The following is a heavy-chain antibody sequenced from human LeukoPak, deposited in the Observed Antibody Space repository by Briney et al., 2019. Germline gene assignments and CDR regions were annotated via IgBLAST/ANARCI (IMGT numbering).Heavy chain of an antibody. CDR3: ARPGHDYSSVYYYGMDV. CDR1: GFTVSSDY. V-gene: IGHV3-33*08. CDR2: IWYDGSNK. D-gene: IGHD4-11*01. Sequence: PGGSLRLSCAASGFTVSSDYMSWVRQAPGKGLEWVAVIWYDGSNKYYADSVKGRFTISRDNSKNTLYLQMNSLRAEDTAVYYCARPGHDYSSVYYYGMDVWGQGTTVTVSS. J-gene: IGHJ6*02.